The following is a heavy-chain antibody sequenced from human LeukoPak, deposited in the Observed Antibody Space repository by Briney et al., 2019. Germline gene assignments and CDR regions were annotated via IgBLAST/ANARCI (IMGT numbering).Heavy chain of an antibody. Sequence: ASVKVSCKASGYTFTGYYMHWVRQAPGQGLEWMGRIHPNSGGTNYAQKFQGRVTMTRDTSISTAYMELSRLRSDDTAVYYCARDRGELGDEGWFDPWGQGTLVTVSS. CDR1: GYTFTGYY. CDR3: ARDRGELGDEGWFDP. J-gene: IGHJ5*02. CDR2: IHPNSGGT. D-gene: IGHD7-27*01. V-gene: IGHV1-2*06.